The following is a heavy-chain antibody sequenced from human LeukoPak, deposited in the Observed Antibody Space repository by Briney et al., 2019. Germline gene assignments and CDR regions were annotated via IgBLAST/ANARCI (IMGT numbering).Heavy chain of an antibody. J-gene: IGHJ6*02. CDR1: GFTFSNYA. CDR2: ISGSGGST. CDR3: ASNLMITFGGVISQYHYGMDV. V-gene: IGHV3-23*01. D-gene: IGHD3-16*02. Sequence: TGGSLRLSCAASGFTFSNYAMSWVRQAPGKGLEWVSAISGSGGSTYYADSVKGRFTISRDNSKNTLYLQMNSLRAEDAAVYYCASNLMITFGGVISQYHYGMDVWGQGTTVTVSS.